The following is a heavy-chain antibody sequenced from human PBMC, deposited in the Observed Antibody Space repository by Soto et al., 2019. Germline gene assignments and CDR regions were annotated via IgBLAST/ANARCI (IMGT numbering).Heavy chain of an antibody. J-gene: IGHJ4*02. CDR1: GFTFSSYA. CDR3: AKDHYYGSGSYSFDY. D-gene: IGHD3-10*01. Sequence: EVQLLESGGGLVQPGGSLRLSCAASGFTFSSYAMSWVRQAPGKGLEWVSAISCSGGSTYYADSVKGRFTISRDNSKNTLYLQMNSLRAEDTAVYYCAKDHYYGSGSYSFDYWGQGTLVTVSS. V-gene: IGHV3-23*01. CDR2: ISCSGGST.